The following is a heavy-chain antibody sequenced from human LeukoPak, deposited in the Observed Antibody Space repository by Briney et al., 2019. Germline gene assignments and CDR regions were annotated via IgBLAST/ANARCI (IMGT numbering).Heavy chain of an antibody. Sequence: PSETLSLTCAVYGGSFSGYYWSWIRQPPGKGLEWIGEINHSGSTNYNPSLKSRVTISVDTSKNQFSLKLSSVTAADTAVYYCARVPYYYYYGMDVWGQGTTVTVSS. J-gene: IGHJ6*02. CDR1: GGSFSGYY. V-gene: IGHV4-34*01. CDR3: ARVPYYYYYGMDV. CDR2: INHSGST.